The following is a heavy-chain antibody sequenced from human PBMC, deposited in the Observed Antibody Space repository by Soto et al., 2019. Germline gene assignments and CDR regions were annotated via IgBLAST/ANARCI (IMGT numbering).Heavy chain of an antibody. CDR2: ISGSGGST. V-gene: IGHV3-23*01. Sequence: GGSLRLSCAASGFTFSSYAMSWVRQAPGKGLEWVSAISGSGGSTYYADSVKGRFTISRDNSKNTLYLQMNSLRAEDTAVYYCAKGEITIFGVVIPMGYYFDYWGQGTLVTVSS. CDR1: GFTFSSYA. D-gene: IGHD3-3*01. CDR3: AKGEITIFGVVIPMGYYFDY. J-gene: IGHJ4*02.